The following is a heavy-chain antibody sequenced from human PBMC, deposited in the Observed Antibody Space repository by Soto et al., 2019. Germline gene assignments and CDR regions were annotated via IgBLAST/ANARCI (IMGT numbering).Heavy chain of an antibody. CDR3: AKGPLILTGYYHLDNWFDP. D-gene: IGHD3-9*01. CDR1: GFTFSSYA. J-gene: IGHJ5*02. V-gene: IGHV3-23*01. Sequence: EVQLLESGGGLVQPGGSLRLSCAASGFTFSSYAMSWVRQAPGKGLEWVSAISGSGGSTYYADSVKGRFTISRDNSKNTLYLQMNSLRAEDTAVYYCAKGPLILTGYYHLDNWFDPWGQGTLVTVSS. CDR2: ISGSGGST.